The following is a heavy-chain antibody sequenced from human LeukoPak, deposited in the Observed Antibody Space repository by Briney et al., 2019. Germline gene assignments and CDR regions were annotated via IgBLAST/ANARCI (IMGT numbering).Heavy chain of an antibody. D-gene: IGHD6-19*01. CDR1: GYTFTSYY. V-gene: IGHV1-46*01. J-gene: IGHJ4*02. CDR3: ARDRGAVAALDY. CDR2: INPSGGST. Sequence: GASVKVSCKASGYTFTSYYMHWVRQAPGQGLEWMGIINPSGGSTSYAQKFQGRVTMTRDTSTSTVYMELSGLRSEDTAVYYCARDRGAVAALDYWGQGTLVTVSS.